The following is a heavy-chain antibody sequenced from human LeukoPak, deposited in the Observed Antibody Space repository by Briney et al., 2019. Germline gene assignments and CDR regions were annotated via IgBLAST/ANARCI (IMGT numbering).Heavy chain of an antibody. J-gene: IGHJ4*02. CDR1: GGSFSGYY. Sequence: SETLSLTCAVYGGSFSGYYWSWIRQPPGKGLEWIGEINHSGSTNYNPSLKSRVTISVDTSKNQFSLKLSSVTAADTAVYYCARGPPFPYSGSYLFDYWGQGTLVTVSS. V-gene: IGHV4-34*01. CDR3: ARGPPFPYSGSYLFDY. CDR2: INHSGST. D-gene: IGHD1-26*01.